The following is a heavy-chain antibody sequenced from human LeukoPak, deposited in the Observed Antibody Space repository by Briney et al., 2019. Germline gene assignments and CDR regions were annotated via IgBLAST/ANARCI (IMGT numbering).Heavy chain of an antibody. D-gene: IGHD3-16*01. V-gene: IGHV3-23*01. CDR1: GFTFRSYP. CDR2: ISGSAGRT. J-gene: IGHJ6*02. CDR3: AKDLPAGSWGSVDFYYGLDV. Sequence: PGGSLRLSCAASGFTFRSYPMNWVRQAPGKGLEWVSFISGSAGRTYYADSVQGLFTISRDNSKDTLYLQMNSLRADDTAVYYCAKDLPAGSWGSVDFYYGLDVWGQGTTVTVSS.